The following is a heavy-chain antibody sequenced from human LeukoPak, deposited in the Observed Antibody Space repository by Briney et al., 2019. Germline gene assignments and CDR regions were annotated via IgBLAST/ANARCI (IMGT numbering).Heavy chain of an antibody. D-gene: IGHD5-18*01. CDR3: ARTRGYSYGPPFDF. CDR2: IDPSDSYT. V-gene: IGHV5-10-1*01. CDR1: GYSFTNYW. J-gene: IGHJ4*02. Sequence: GESLKISCKGSGYSFTNYWITWVRQMPGKGLEWMGRIDPSDSYTNYSPSFQGHVTISADKSITIAYLQWSSLRASDTAMYYCARTRGYSYGPPFDFWGQGTLVTVSS.